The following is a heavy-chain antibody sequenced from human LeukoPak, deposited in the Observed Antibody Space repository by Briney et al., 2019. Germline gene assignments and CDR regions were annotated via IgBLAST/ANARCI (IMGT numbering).Heavy chain of an antibody. CDR3: SRIAVAGLYFDY. D-gene: IGHD6-19*01. CDR1: GFTFSSYA. J-gene: IGHJ4*02. CDR2: ISYDGSNK. Sequence: GGSLRLSCAASGFTFSSYAMHWVRQAPGKGLEWVAVISYDGSNKYYADSVKGRFTISRDNSKNTLYLQMNSLRAEDTAVYYFSRIAVAGLYFDYWGQGTLVTVSS. V-gene: IGHV3-30*04.